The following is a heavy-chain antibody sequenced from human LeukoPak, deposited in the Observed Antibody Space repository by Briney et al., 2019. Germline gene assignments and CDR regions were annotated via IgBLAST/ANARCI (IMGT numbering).Heavy chain of an antibody. CDR2: ISSSSSYI. V-gene: IGHV3-21*01. Sequence: GGSLRLSCAASGFTFSSYSMNWVRQAPGKGLEWVSFISSSSSYIYYADSVKGRFTISRDNAKNSLYLQMNSLRAEDTAVYYCARDRAAAGSNFDYWGQGTLVTVSS. J-gene: IGHJ4*02. CDR3: ARDRAAAGSNFDY. D-gene: IGHD6-13*01. CDR1: GFTFSSYS.